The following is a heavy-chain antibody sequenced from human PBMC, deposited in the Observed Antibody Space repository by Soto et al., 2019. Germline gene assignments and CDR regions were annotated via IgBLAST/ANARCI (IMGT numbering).Heavy chain of an antibody. CDR3: ASNDDYGDYNAFDI. J-gene: IGHJ3*02. CDR1: GYTFPSYG. Sequence: ASVKVSCKAFGYTFPSYGISWVRQAPGQGLEWMGWISAYNGNTNYAQKLQGRVTMTTDTSTSTAYMEPRSLRSDDTAVYYCASNDDYGDYNAFDIWGQGTMVTVSS. V-gene: IGHV1-18*01. CDR2: ISAYNGNT. D-gene: IGHD4-17*01.